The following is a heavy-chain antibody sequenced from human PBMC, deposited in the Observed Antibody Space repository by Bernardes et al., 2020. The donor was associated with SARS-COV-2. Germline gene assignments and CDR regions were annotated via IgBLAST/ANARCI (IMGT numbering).Heavy chain of an antibody. CDR3: ARDPRRWLGRPHWYFDL. J-gene: IGHJ2*01. D-gene: IGHD6-19*01. Sequence: SETLSLTCTLSGGSMISSSYYWGWIRQSPGKGLEWIGTIYYSGSTNYNPSLKSRVTISVDTSKNQFSLKLSSVTAADTAVYYCARDPRRWLGRPHWYFDLWGRGTLVTVSS. V-gene: IGHV4-39*07. CDR2: IYYSGST. CDR1: GGSMISSSYY.